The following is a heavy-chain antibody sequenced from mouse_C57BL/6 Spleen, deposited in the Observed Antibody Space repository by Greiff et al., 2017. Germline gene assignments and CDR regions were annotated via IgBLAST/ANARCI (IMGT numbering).Heavy chain of an antibody. D-gene: IGHD1-1*01. CDR3: ATGGRVVAPGYFDY. CDR2: IDPSDSYT. V-gene: IGHV1-69*01. J-gene: IGHJ2*01. Sequence: QVQLQQPGAELVMPGASVKLSCKASGYTFTSYWMHWVKQRPGQGLEWIGEIDPSDSYTNYNQKFKGKSTLTVDKSSSTAYMQLSSLTSEDSAVYYCATGGRVVAPGYFDYWGQGTTLTVSS. CDR1: GYTFTSYW.